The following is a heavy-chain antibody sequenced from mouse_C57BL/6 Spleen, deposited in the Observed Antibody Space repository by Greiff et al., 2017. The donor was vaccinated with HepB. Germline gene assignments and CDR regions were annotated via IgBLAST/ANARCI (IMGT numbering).Heavy chain of an antibody. D-gene: IGHD4-1*01. Sequence: QVQLQQPGAELVRPGNSVKLSCKASGYTFTSYWMHWVKQRPGQGLEWIGVIDPSDSYTNYNQKFKGKATLTVDTSSSTAYMQLSSLTSEDSAVYYCARRTGDEAMDYWGQGTSVTVSS. CDR1: GYTFTSYW. CDR2: IDPSDSYT. V-gene: IGHV1-59*01. J-gene: IGHJ4*01. CDR3: ARRTGDEAMDY.